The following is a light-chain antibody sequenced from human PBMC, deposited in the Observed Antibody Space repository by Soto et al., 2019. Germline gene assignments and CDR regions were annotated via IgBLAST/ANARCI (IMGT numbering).Light chain of an antibody. V-gene: IGKV3-20*01. CDR2: IAS. CDR1: QSVSSNY. CDR3: QQYGSSPWT. J-gene: IGKJ1*01. Sequence: ELVLTQSPGTLSSSPGERATLSCRASQSVSSNYLAWYQQKTGQTPRLLIYIASSRAPGIPDRFSGSGSGSHFTLTISRVEPEYFSVYYCQQYGSSPWTFGQGTKVEIK.